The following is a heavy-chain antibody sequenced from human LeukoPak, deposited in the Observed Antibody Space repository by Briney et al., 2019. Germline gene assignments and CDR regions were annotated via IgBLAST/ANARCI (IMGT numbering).Heavy chain of an antibody. D-gene: IGHD6-13*01. CDR3: ASIAAAGTDY. V-gene: IGHV3-21*01. CDR2: ISNSSSYI. J-gene: IGHJ4*02. CDR1: GFTFSSYS. Sequence: GGSLRLSCAASGFTFSSYSMNWVRQAPGKGLEWVSSISNSSSYIYYADSVKGRFTISRDNAKNSLYLQMNSLRAEDTAVYYCASIAAAGTDYWGQGTLVTVSS.